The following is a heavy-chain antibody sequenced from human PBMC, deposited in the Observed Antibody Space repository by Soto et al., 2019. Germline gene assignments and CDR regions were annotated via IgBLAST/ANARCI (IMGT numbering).Heavy chain of an antibody. CDR1: GFTLSIND. D-gene: IGHD3-10*01. J-gene: IGHJ5*02. V-gene: IGHV3-23*01. CDR2: ISGSDGRT. Sequence: GGSLRLSCAASGFTLSINDMSWVRQAPGKGLEWVSSISGSDGRTYYTDSVKGRFTISRDNSRNTLFLQMSSLRVVDTAVYYCAKYYYASGSNWFDPWGRGTLVTVSS. CDR3: AKYYYASGSNWFDP.